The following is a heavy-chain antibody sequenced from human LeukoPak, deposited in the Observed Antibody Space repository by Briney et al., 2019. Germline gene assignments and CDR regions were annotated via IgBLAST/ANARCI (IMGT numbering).Heavy chain of an antibody. Sequence: SETLSLTCTVSGGSISSDYWSWIRQPPGKGLDWIGYIYYSGSTNYNPSLKSRITISVDTSKNQFSLKLSSVTAADTAVYYCARHVRRDWYFDLWGLGTLVTVSS. J-gene: IGHJ2*01. CDR3: ARHVRRDWYFDL. V-gene: IGHV4-59*01. CDR1: GGSISSDY. CDR2: IYYSGST.